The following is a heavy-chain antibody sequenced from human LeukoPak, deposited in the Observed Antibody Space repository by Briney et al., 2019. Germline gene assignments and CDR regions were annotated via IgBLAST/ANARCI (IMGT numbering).Heavy chain of an antibody. CDR2: IYYSGST. CDR3: ARDRGSYFDY. CDR1: GGSISSGSYY. Sequence: SETLSLTCTVSGGSISSGSYYWSWIRQPPGKGLEWIGYIYYSGSTKHNPSLKSRVTISVDTSKNQFSLKLSSVTAADTAVYYCARDRGSYFDYWGQGTLVTVFS. J-gene: IGHJ4*02. V-gene: IGHV4-61*01. D-gene: IGHD1-26*01.